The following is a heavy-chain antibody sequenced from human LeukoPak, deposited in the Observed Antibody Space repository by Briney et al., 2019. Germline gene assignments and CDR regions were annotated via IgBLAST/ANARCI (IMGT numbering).Heavy chain of an antibody. Sequence: ASVKVSCKASGYTFTGYYMHWVRQATGQGLEWMGWMNPNSGNTGYAQKFQGRVTMTRNTSISTAYMELSSLRSEDTAVYYCAINYYDSSGYYPNWFDPWGQGTLATVSS. J-gene: IGHJ5*02. CDR2: MNPNSGNT. V-gene: IGHV1-8*02. CDR1: GYTFTGYY. CDR3: AINYYDSSGYYPNWFDP. D-gene: IGHD3-22*01.